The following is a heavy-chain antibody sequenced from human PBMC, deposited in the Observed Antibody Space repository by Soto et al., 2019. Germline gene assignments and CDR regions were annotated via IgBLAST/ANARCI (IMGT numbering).Heavy chain of an antibody. D-gene: IGHD5-18*01. CDR2: ISYDGSNK. Sequence: QVQLVESGGGVVQPGRSLRLSCAASGFTFSSYGMHWVRQAPGKGLEWVAVISYDGSNKYYADSVKGRFTISRDNSKHTLYLQMNSLRADDTAVYYCACGYSYGYYYYYYGMDVWGQGTTVTVSS. CDR3: ACGYSYGYYYYYYGMDV. J-gene: IGHJ6*02. CDR1: GFTFSSYG. V-gene: IGHV3-30*03.